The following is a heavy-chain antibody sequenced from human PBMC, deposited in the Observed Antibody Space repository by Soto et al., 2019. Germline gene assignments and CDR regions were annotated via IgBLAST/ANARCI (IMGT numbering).Heavy chain of an antibody. Sequence: SETLSLTCAVYGGSFSGYYWSWIRQPPGKGLEWIGEINHSGSTNYNPSLKSRVTISVDRSNNQFSLYLSFVTAADAAVDYCARGGPWGLKLWYYFDYWGQGTLVTVSS. CDR2: INHSGST. D-gene: IGHD3-16*01. CDR3: ARGGPWGLKLWYYFDY. V-gene: IGHV4-34*01. CDR1: GGSFSGYY. J-gene: IGHJ4*02.